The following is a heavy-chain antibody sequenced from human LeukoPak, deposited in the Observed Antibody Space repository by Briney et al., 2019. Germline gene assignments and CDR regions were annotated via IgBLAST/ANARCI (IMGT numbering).Heavy chain of an antibody. V-gene: IGHV5-51*01. Sequence: GESLKISCETSGYTFTKFWVGWVRQTPSKGLEWLDMIYPDDSDTRYSPSFQGQVTMSVDKSISIVYLHWSSLKASDTAIYYCVRGKGSGTYYGFDYWGQGTVVSVVS. CDR3: VRGKGSGTYYGFDY. D-gene: IGHD3-10*01. CDR1: GYTFTKFW. J-gene: IGHJ4*02. CDR2: IYPDDSDT.